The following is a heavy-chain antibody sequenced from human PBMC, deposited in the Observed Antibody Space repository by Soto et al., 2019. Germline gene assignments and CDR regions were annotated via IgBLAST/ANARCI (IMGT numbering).Heavy chain of an antibody. V-gene: IGHV3-30*18. Sequence: QVQLVESGGGVVQPGRSLRLSCAASGFTFSSYGMHWVRQAPGKGLEWVAVISYDGSNKYYADSVKGRFTISRDNSKNTLYLQMNSLRAEDTAVYYWAKDQWSSSWYYYYGMDVWGQGTTVTVSS. CDR3: AKDQWSSSWYYYYGMDV. J-gene: IGHJ6*02. D-gene: IGHD6-13*01. CDR2: ISYDGSNK. CDR1: GFTFSSYG.